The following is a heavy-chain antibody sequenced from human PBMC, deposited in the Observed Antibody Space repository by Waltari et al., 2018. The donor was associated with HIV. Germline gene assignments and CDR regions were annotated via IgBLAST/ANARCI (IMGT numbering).Heavy chain of an antibody. D-gene: IGHD3-10*01. J-gene: IGHJ6*02. Sequence: EVQLVESGGGLVQPGGSLRLSCAASGFTFRTTGINWVGQAPGKGLVWVSRIHSDGSSTSYADFVKGRFTISRDNAKNTLYLQMNSLRAEDTAVYYCARREATVVRGVYYYGMDVWGQGTTVTVSS. CDR1: GFTFRTTG. CDR3: ARREATVVRGVYYYGMDV. CDR2: IHSDGSST. V-gene: IGHV3-74*01.